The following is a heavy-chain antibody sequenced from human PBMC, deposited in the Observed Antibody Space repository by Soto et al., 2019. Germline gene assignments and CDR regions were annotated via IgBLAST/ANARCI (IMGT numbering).Heavy chain of an antibody. CDR1: GDSVSSNSAT. CDR3: ARVSYVMGRTTSSYAFDC. V-gene: IGHV6-1*01. J-gene: IGHJ4*02. Sequence: KQSQTLSLTCAISGDSVSSNSATWNWVRQSPSGGLEWLGRTYYRSKWYYDYAVFVKGRLTLNSYTSKNQFSLQLNAVAPEDTAVYYGARVSYVMGRTTSSYAFDCWGQGTLVTVSS. CDR2: TYYRSKWYY. D-gene: IGHD2-2*01.